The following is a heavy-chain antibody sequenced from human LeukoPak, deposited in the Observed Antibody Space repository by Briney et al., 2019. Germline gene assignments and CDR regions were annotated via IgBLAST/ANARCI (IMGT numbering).Heavy chain of an antibody. CDR2: INADGSTT. Sequence: PGGSLRLSCVASGFTFSSYWMHWVRQPPGKGLVWVSRINADGSTTYAGSVKGRFTISRDNAKSTLYLQMNSLRDEDTAVYYCARGGLRWYPDYCYFDLWGRGTLVTVSS. D-gene: IGHD4-23*01. V-gene: IGHV3-74*01. CDR1: GFTFSSYW. CDR3: ARGGLRWYPDYCYFDL. J-gene: IGHJ2*01.